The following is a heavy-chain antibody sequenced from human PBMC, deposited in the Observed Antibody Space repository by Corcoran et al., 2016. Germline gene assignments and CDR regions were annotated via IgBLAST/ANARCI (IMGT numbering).Heavy chain of an antibody. V-gene: IGHV3-23*01. D-gene: IGHD2-15*01. J-gene: IGHJ3*02. CDR3: ATWWDLGDDAFDI. CDR1: GFTFSSYA. Sequence: EVQLLESGGGLVQPGGSLRLSCAASGFTFSSYAMSWVRQAPGKGLEWVSAISGSGGSTYYADSVKGRFTISRDNSKNTLYLQMNSLRAEDTAVDYCATWWDLGDDAFDIWGQGTMVTVSS. CDR2: ISGSGGST.